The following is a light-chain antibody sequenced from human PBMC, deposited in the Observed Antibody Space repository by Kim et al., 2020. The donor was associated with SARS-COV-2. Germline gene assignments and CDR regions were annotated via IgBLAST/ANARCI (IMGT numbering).Light chain of an antibody. J-gene: IGKJ4*01. CDR2: DAS. V-gene: IGKV3-11*01. CDR1: QSVSSY. CDR3: QQRSNWTTLT. Sequence: PGESATLSVMASQSVSSYFAWYQQKPGQTPRLRIYDASNRATGIPARFSGSGSGTDFTLTISSLEPEDFAVYYCQQRSNWTTLTFGGGTKVDIK.